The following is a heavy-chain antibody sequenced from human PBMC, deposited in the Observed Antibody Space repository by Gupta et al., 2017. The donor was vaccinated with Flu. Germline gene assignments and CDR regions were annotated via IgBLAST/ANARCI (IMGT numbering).Heavy chain of an antibody. J-gene: IGHJ4*02. V-gene: IGHV4-39*01. Sequence: QLQLQESGPGLVKPSETLSLTCTVSGGSISSSSYYWGWMRQPPGKGLEWIGSIYYSGSTYYNPSLKSRVTISVDTSKNQFSLKLSSVTAADTAVYYCARLRVGVAGPILVDYWGQGTLVTVSS. CDR3: ARLRVGVAGPILVDY. CDR2: IYYSGST. D-gene: IGHD6-19*01. CDR1: GGSISSSSYY.